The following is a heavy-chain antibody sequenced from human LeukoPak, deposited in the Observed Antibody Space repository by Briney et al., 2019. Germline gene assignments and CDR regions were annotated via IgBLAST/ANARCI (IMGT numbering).Heavy chain of an antibody. CDR1: GFTFANYF. J-gene: IGHJ4*02. Sequence: PGGSLRLSCAASGFTFANYFLSWVRQAPGKGLEWVSGITGSGDSSYYADSMKGRFTISRDNSKNTLYLQMNSLRAEDTAVYYCAKGLSGTYYTFHYWGQGTLVTVSS. CDR3: AKGLSGTYYTFHY. CDR2: ITGSGDSS. V-gene: IGHV3-23*01. D-gene: IGHD3-10*01.